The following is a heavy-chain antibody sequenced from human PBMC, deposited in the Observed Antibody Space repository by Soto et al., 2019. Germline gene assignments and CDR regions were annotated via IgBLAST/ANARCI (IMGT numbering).Heavy chain of an antibody. J-gene: IGHJ4*02. V-gene: IGHV4-39*01. D-gene: IGHD4-17*01. CDR3: VSQRTTVPTQAYFDY. CDR1: GGSVTNSSYY. Sequence: LSLTCTVSGGSVTNSSYYWGWIRQSPGKGLEWIGSVYYRGRSYSKSSVKSRVTISVDTSKNRFSLSLNSVTASDTAVYFCVSQRTTVPTQAYFDYWGPGALVTISS. CDR2: VYYRGRS.